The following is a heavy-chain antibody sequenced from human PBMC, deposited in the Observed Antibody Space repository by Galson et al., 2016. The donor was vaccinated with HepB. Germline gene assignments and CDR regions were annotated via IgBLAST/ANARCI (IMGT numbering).Heavy chain of an antibody. Sequence: PALVKPTQTLTLTCTFSGFSLLAGGVGVGWIRQPPGKALEWLALIYWDDDKRYSPSLRSRLTITKDTSKNQVLLTMTNMAPVDTATYYCAHRGYDFWTNRRGWFDSWGQGTLVTVSS. J-gene: IGHJ5*01. V-gene: IGHV2-5*02. CDR2: IYWDDDK. CDR1: GFSLLAGGVG. CDR3: AHRGYDFWTNRRGWFDS. D-gene: IGHD3-3*01.